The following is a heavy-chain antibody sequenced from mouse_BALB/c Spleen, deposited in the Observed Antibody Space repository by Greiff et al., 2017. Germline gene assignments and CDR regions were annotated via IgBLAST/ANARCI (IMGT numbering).Heavy chain of an antibody. V-gene: IGHV5-17*02. Sequence: DVMLVESGGGLVQPGGSRKLSCAASGFTFSSFGMHWVRQAPEKGLEWVAYISSGSSTIYYADTVKGRFTISRDNPKNTLFLQMTSLRSEDTAMYYCASGDYYGSRGHFDYWGQGTTLTVSS. CDR2: ISSGSSTI. J-gene: IGHJ2*01. CDR3: ASGDYYGSRGHFDY. D-gene: IGHD1-1*01. CDR1: GFTFSSFG.